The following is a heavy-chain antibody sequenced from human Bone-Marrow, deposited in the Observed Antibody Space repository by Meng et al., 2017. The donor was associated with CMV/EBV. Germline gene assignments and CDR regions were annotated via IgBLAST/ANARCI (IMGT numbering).Heavy chain of an antibody. CDR2: VTGSGGGT. D-gene: IGHD3-10*01. J-gene: IGHJ4*02. CDR1: GFIFSDYA. V-gene: IGHV3-23*01. CDR3: AGSYYN. Sequence: GSLRLYCAASGFIFSDYAMSWVRQAPGKGLEWVSAVTGSGGGTYYADSVKGRFTISRDNSKNTLYLQMNSLRAEDTALYYCAGSYYNWGQGTLVTVSS.